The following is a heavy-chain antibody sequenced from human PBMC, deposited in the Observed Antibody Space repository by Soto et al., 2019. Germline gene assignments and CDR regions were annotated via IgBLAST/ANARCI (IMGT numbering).Heavy chain of an antibody. CDR3: AKSGPTNFFDF. D-gene: IGHD1-26*01. J-gene: IGHJ4*01. CDR2: XXDXGXXX. V-gene: IGHV3-23*01. CDR1: GFTFSSSA. Sequence: GGSLRPSCAVSGFTFSSSAINWVRQAPGKGLEWXSAXXDXGXXXYXXXSVKGRFTVSRDDSKNTLYPQMNSLRAEDTAIYYCAKSGPTNFFDFWGHGTLVTVSS.